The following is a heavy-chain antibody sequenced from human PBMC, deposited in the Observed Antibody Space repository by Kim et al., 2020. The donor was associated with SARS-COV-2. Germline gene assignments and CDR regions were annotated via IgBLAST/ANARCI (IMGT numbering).Heavy chain of an antibody. CDR1: GFTFSSYG. D-gene: IGHD3-10*01. CDR2: IWYDGSNK. V-gene: IGHV3-33*01. Sequence: GGSLRLSCAASGFTFSSYGMHWVRQAPGKGLEWVADIWYDGSNKYYADSVKGRFTISRDNSKNTLYLQMNSLRAEDTAVYYCARGVYYGSGSLYYYYYYGMDVGGQGTTVTVS. J-gene: IGHJ6*02. CDR3: ARGVYYGSGSLYYYYYYGMDV.